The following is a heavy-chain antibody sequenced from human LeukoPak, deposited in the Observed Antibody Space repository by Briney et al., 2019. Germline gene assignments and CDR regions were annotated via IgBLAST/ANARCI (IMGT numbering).Heavy chain of an antibody. CDR1: GFTFSSYT. D-gene: IGHD5-18*01. V-gene: IGHV3-23*01. CDR2: ISGSGGSA. Sequence: QSGGSLRLSCAASGFTFSSYTMNWVRQPPGKGLEWVSAISGSGGSAYYADSVKGRFTISRGNSKNTLYLQMNSLRAEDTAVYYCAKDVSQNTAMNYWGQGTLVTVSS. J-gene: IGHJ4*02. CDR3: AKDVSQNTAMNY.